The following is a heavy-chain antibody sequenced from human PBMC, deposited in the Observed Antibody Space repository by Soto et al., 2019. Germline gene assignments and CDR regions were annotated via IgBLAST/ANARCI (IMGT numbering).Heavy chain of an antibody. CDR3: ASSYHSSSSTRASSYYYGMDV. J-gene: IGHJ6*02. Sequence: ASVKVSCKASGGTFSSYAISWVRQAPGQGLEWMGGIIPIFGTANYAQKFQGRVTITADESTSTAYIELSSLRSEDTAVYYCASSYHSSSSTRASSYYYGMDVWGQGTTVTVSS. CDR2: IIPIFGTA. V-gene: IGHV1-69*13. CDR1: GGTFSSYA. D-gene: IGHD6-6*01.